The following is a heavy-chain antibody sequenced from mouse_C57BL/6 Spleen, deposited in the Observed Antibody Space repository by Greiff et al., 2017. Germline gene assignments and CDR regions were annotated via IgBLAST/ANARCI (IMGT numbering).Heavy chain of an antibody. CDR2: IYPSDSET. V-gene: IGHV1-61*01. CDR1: GYTFTSYW. D-gene: IGHD2-3*01. CDR3: ARYDGYYLFDY. J-gene: IGHJ2*01. Sequence: VQLQQPGAELVRPGSSVKLSCKASGYTFTSYWMDWVKQRPGQGLEWIGNIYPSDSETHYNQKFKDKATLTVDKSSSQAYMQLSSLTSEDSAVYYCARYDGYYLFDYWGQGTTLTVSS.